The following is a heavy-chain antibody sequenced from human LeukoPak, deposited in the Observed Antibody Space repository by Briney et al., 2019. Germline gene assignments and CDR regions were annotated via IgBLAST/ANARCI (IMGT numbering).Heavy chain of an antibody. CDR2: INPNSGGT. D-gene: IGHD3-22*01. Sequence: ASVKVSCKASGYTFTGYYMHWVRQAPGQGLEWMGWINPNSGGTNYAQKFQGRVTMTRDTSISTAYMELSRLRSDDTAVYYCHSYYYDSSGYYVRKYYFDYWSQGTLVTVSS. V-gene: IGHV1-2*02. J-gene: IGHJ4*02. CDR1: GYTFTGYY. CDR3: HSYYYDSSGYYVRKYYFDY.